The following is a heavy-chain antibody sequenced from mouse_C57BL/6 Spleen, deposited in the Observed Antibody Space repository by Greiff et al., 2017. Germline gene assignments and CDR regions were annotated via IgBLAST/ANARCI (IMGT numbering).Heavy chain of an antibody. J-gene: IGHJ3*01. CDR2: IYPGSGST. Sequence: QVQLQQPGAELVKPGASVKMSCKASGYTFTSYWITWVKQRPGQGLEWIGDIYPGSGSTNYNEKFKSKATLTVDNSSSTAYMQLSSLPSEDSAVYYGAREGDYGRLRGAWFAYWGQGTLVTVSA. CDR3: AREGDYGRLRGAWFAY. CDR1: GYTFTSYW. V-gene: IGHV1-55*01. D-gene: IGHD1-1*02.